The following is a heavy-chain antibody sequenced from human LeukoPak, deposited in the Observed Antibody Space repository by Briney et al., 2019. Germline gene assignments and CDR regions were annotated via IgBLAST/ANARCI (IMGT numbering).Heavy chain of an antibody. CDR2: INHSGST. D-gene: IGHD3-10*01. CDR1: GGSFSGYY. CDR3: ARRARGTMVRGVTSLRRWFDP. J-gene: IGHJ5*02. V-gene: IGHV4-34*01. Sequence: PSETLSLTCAVYGGSFSGYYWSWIRQPPGKGLEWIGEINHSGSTNYNPSLKSRVTISVDTSKNQFSLKLSSVTAADTAVYYCARRARGTMVRGVTSLRRWFDPWGQGTLVTVSS.